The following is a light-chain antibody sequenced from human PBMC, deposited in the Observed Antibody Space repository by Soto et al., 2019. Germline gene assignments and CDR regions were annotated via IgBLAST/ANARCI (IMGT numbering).Light chain of an antibody. J-gene: IGKJ4*01. V-gene: IGKV3-15*01. CDR1: RNINRK. CDR3: QQYYDYPPLI. Sequence: EIVMTQSPATLSVSPGERATLSCRASRNINRKLAWYQQKPGQVTRLLISGASTRATGIPARFSGSGSGTEFTLTISSLQSEDFAVYYCQQYYDYPPLIFGGGTKVEIK. CDR2: GAS.